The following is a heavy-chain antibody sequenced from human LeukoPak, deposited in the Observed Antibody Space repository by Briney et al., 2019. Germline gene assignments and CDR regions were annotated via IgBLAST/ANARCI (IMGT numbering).Heavy chain of an antibody. J-gene: IGHJ4*02. CDR1: GFIFRDFW. CDR2: INQGGSVK. D-gene: IGHD5-12*01. Sequence: GGSLRLSCAASGFIFRDFWMTWVRRAPGKGLEWVANINQGGSVKYYVDSVKGRFTISRDGAESSLYVQMNSLRDEDTAVYYCARFGYSGWNLEYWGQGTLVTVSS. V-gene: IGHV3-7*01. CDR3: ARFGYSGWNLEY.